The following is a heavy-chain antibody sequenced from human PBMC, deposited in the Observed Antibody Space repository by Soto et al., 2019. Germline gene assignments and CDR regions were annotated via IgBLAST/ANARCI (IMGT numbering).Heavy chain of an antibody. D-gene: IGHD6-13*01. CDR1: GYTFTSYD. CDR3: ARGGREEAGKRFDAFDI. CDR2: MNPNSGNT. Sequence: ASVKVSCKASGYTFTSYDINWVRQATGQGLEWMGWMNPNSGNTGYAQKFQGRVTMTRNTSISTAYMELSSLRSEDTAVYYCARGGREEAGKRFDAFDIWGQGIMVTVS. J-gene: IGHJ3*02. V-gene: IGHV1-8*01.